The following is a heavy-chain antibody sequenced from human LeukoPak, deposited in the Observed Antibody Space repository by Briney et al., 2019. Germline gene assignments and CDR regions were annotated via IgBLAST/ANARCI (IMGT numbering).Heavy chain of an antibody. D-gene: IGHD1-26*01. CDR2: ISDSGDIT. CDR3: AKDRRGGSYYAATLDI. Sequence: GGSLRLSCAASGFTFSSYTMSWVRQAPGKGLEWVSGISDSGDITYYADSVKGRFTISRDNSKNTLYVQMNSLRVEDTAVYFCAKDRRGGSYYAATLDIWGPGTMVTVSS. V-gene: IGHV3-23*01. J-gene: IGHJ3*02. CDR1: GFTFSSYT.